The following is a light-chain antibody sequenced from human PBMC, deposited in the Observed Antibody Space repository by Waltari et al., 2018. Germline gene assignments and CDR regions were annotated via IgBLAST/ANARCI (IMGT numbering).Light chain of an antibody. CDR2: AAS. Sequence: DIQMTQSPSSLSASVGDGVTITCRASQSISKNLNWYQQKPGKAPKLLIYAASSLQSGVSSGFSGSGSGTHFTLTISSLRPEDFATYYCQQSYTTPYTFGQGTKLEIK. CDR1: QSISKN. CDR3: QQSYTTPYT. V-gene: IGKV1-39*01. J-gene: IGKJ2*01.